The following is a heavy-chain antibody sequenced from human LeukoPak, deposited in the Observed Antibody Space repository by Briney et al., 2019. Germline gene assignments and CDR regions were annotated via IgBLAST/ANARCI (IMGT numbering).Heavy chain of an antibody. CDR3: ARESIGYSYGYFDY. V-gene: IGHV3-7*01. Sequence: GGSLRLSCEGSAFIFSGHWMNWVRQTPGKGLEWVASIKEDGSERQYVDSVKGRFSISRDNSKNTLYLQMNSLRAEDTAVYYCARESIGYSYGYFDYWGQGTLVTVSS. J-gene: IGHJ4*02. CDR2: IKEDGSER. D-gene: IGHD5-18*01. CDR1: AFIFSGHW.